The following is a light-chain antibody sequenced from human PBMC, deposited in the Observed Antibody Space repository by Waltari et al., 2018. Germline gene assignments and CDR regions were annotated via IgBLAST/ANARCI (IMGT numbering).Light chain of an antibody. CDR3: AAWDDSLNGWV. Sequence: QSVLTQPPSVSEAPRQRVTISCSGTSSNIEKHGVNWYQQFPGTAPRLLVYQDDMVPSGVSDRFSGSKSGTSASLAISGLQSEDEADYYCAAWDDSLNGWVFGGGTKLTVL. J-gene: IGLJ3*02. CDR1: SSNIEKHG. CDR2: QDD. V-gene: IGLV1-36*01.